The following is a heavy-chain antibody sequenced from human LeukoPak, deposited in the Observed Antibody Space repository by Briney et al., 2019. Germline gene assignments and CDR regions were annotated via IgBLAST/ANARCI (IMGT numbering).Heavy chain of an antibody. CDR1: GGSISSYY. D-gene: IGHD6-13*01. CDR3: AREKGGRGIAAAVNWFDP. J-gene: IGHJ5*02. V-gene: IGHV4-59*01. Sequence: SETLSLTCTVSGGSISSYYWSWIRQPPGKGLEWIGYIYYSGSTNYNPSLKSRVTISVDTSKNQFSLKLSSVTAADTAVYYCAREKGGRGIAAAVNWFDPWGQGTLVTVSS. CDR2: IYYSGST.